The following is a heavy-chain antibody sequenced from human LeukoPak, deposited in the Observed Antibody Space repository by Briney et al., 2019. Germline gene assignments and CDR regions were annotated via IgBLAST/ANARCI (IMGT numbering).Heavy chain of an antibody. J-gene: IGHJ4*03. Sequence: SETLSLTCAVYGGSFSTYYWSWIRQSPGKGLEWIAEINHRGDTNYNPSVKSRVTISVDTSKNQFSLKVNSLTAADTAVYYCARGPTISETGYFDYWGQGTLVTASS. CDR1: GGSFSTYY. V-gene: IGHV4-34*01. CDR3: ARGPTISETGYFDY. D-gene: IGHD1-1*01. CDR2: INHRGDT.